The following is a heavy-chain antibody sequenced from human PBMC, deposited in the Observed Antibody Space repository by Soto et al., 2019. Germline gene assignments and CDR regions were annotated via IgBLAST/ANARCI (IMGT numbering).Heavy chain of an antibody. CDR1: GYTFTSYG. CDR3: ARSEPSYYDCWSGYSQVDY. V-gene: IGHV1-18*01. CDR2: ISAYNGNT. D-gene: IGHD3-3*01. Sequence: QVQLVQSGAEVKKPGASVKVSCKASGYTFTSYGISWVRQAPGQGLEWMGWISAYNGNTNYAQKRQGRVTMTTDTSTSTDYMELRSLRSDDTAVYYCARSEPSYYDCWSGYSQVDYWGQGTLVTVSS. J-gene: IGHJ4*02.